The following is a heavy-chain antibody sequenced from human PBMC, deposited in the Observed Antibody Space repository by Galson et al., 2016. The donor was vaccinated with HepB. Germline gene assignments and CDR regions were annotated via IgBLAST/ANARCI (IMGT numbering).Heavy chain of an antibody. J-gene: IGHJ6*02. CDR3: ARDNWEVLRKYHYFYGMDV. CDR2: ISYSGST. V-gene: IGHV4-59*01. Sequence: SETLSLTCSVSGGSISTYFWSWIRQPPGKGLEWIGYISYSGSTNYNPSLKSRVSISVDTSKNQFSLKLSSVTAADTAVYYCARDNWEVLRKYHYFYGMDVWGQGTTVTVSS. CDR1: GGSISTYF. D-gene: IGHD1-26*01.